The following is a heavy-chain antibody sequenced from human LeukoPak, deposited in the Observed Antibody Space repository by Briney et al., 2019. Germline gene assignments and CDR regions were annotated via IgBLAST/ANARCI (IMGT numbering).Heavy chain of an antibody. V-gene: IGHV4-34*01. D-gene: IGHD3-10*01. CDR3: ARARYGSGSYHFMDV. J-gene: IGHJ6*03. Sequence: SVTLSRTCAVCTGSINGYYWGRLRQPPGKELEWIVEINHSGSNNYNTFLKSRVTISVDTSNKQFSLKLSSVTAADTAVYYCARARYGSGSYHFMDVWGKGTTVTISS. CDR1: TGSINGYY. CDR2: INHSGSN.